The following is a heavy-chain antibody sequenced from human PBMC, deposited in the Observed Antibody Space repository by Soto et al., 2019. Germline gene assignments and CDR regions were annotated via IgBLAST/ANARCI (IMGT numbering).Heavy chain of an antibody. CDR2: INAHSGGT. CDR3: AKDLTRQLAYWLDP. CDR1: GFSFTGYY. Sequence: ASVKVSCKASGFSFTGYYIHWLRQAPGQGLEWMGWINAHSGGTEYAQKFQGRVTLTRDTAIATAYLTLTSLTADDTALYYCAKDLTRQLAYWLDPWGQGTQVTVSS. D-gene: IGHD6-6*01. V-gene: IGHV1-2*02. J-gene: IGHJ5*02.